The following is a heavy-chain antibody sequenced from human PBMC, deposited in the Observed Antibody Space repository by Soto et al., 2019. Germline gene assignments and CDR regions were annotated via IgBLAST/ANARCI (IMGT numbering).Heavy chain of an antibody. Sequence: ASVQVSCKASGGTFSSYTISWVRQAPGQGLELMGRIIPILGIANYAQKFQGRVTITADKSTSTAYMELSSLRSEDTAVYYCATQRKGITIFGVVTGPWGQGILVTVSS. CDR3: ATQRKGITIFGVVTGP. V-gene: IGHV1-69*02. CDR1: GGTFSSYT. D-gene: IGHD3-3*01. CDR2: IIPILGIA. J-gene: IGHJ4*02.